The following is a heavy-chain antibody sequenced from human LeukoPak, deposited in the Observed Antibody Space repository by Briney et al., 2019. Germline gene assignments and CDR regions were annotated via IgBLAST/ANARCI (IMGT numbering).Heavy chain of an antibody. J-gene: IGHJ4*02. CDR2: ISNDGTHI. CDR3: TRDRVQIWSYVAIYEY. CDR1: EFSLTAYT. D-gene: IGHD3-16*01. Sequence: PGGSLRLSCVASEFSLTAYTMHWVRQAPGKGLEWVAVISNDGTHIGYRESVRGRFTISRDISKNTVYLQMDSLRSEDTAVYYCTRDRVQIWSYVAIYEYWSQGTLVTVSS. V-gene: IGHV3-30*04.